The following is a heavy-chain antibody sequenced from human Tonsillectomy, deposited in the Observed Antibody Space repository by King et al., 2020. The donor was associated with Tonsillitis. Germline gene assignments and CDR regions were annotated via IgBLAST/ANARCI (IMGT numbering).Heavy chain of an antibody. CDR2: IKPEGSEK. Sequence: VQLVESGGGLVQPGGSLRLSCAASGFTVSSYWMNWVRQAPGKGLEWVANIKPEGSEKNYVDSVKGRFTISRDNTKNSVYLQMNSLRVDDTALYYCLRGGGYWGQGTLVTVSS. CDR1: GFTVSSYW. J-gene: IGHJ4*02. CDR3: LRGGGY. D-gene: IGHD3-16*01. V-gene: IGHV3-7*01.